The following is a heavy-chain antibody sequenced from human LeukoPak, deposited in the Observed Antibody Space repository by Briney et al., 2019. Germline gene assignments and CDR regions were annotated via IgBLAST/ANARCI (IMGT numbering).Heavy chain of an antibody. CDR3: AGGGGAVAYDYYYGMDV. D-gene: IGHD6-19*01. CDR2: IYYSGST. V-gene: IGHV4-59*01. J-gene: IGHJ6*02. CDR1: GGSISSYY. Sequence: SETLSLTCTVSGGSISSYYWRWIRQPPGKGLEWIGHIYYSGSTNYNPSLKSRVTISVDTSKNQFSLKLSSVTAADTAVYYCAGGGGAVAYDYYYGMDVWGQGTTVTVSS.